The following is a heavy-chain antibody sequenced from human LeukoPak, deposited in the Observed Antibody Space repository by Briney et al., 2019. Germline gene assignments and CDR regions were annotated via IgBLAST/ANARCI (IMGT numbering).Heavy chain of an antibody. CDR1: GYTFTSYY. D-gene: IGHD3-22*01. CDR3: ARAYGDGSGYLEWFDP. CDR2: INPSGGST. V-gene: IGHV1-46*01. Sequence: GASVKVSCKASGYTFTSYYMHWVRQAPGQGLEWMGIINPSGGSTSYAQKFQGRVTMTRDTSTSTVYMELSSLRSEDTAVYYCARAYGDGSGYLEWFDPWGQGTLVTVSS. J-gene: IGHJ5*02.